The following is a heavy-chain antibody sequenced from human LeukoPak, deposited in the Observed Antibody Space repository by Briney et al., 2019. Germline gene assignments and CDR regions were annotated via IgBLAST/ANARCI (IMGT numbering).Heavy chain of an antibody. J-gene: IGHJ4*02. V-gene: IGHV3-7*03. CDR3: TRENYVPDS. Sequence: PGGSLRLSCVASGYNFSPYWMSWVRQTPGKGLEWVASISNGGYATYYVDSVRGRFTSSRDDAKNSLFLQMNGLGADDTAVYYCTRENYVPDSWGQGTLVTVSS. CDR1: GYNFSPYW. CDR2: ISNGGYAT. D-gene: IGHD3-10*02.